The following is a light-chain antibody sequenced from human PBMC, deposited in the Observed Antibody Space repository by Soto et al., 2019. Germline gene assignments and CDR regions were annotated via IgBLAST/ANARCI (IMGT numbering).Light chain of an antibody. Sequence: DIQMTQSPSSLSASVGDRVTITCRASQSISRNLNWYQHKPGKAPKLLIYAASNLQNGVPSRFRGGGPATEFTLSLSSLQPEDFGTYYCQQSYTTASFTCGQGTRLEIK. CDR3: QQSYTTASFT. V-gene: IGKV1-39*01. CDR2: AAS. J-gene: IGKJ5*01. CDR1: QSISRN.